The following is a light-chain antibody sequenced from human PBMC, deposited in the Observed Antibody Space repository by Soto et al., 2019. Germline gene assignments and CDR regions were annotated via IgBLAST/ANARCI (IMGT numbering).Light chain of an antibody. V-gene: IGKV1-27*01. CDR2: AAS. CDR3: QNYNGAPWT. J-gene: IGKJ1*01. Sequence: DIQMTQSPSSLSASVGDRVTITCQASQDLSNYLAWYQQKPGKVPKLLIYAASTLHSGVPSRFSGSGSGTDFTLTISGLQPEDVANYYCQNYNGAPWTFGQGTKVEIE. CDR1: QDLSNY.